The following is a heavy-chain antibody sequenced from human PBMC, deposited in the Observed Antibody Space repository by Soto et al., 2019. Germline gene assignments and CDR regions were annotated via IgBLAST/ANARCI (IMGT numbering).Heavy chain of an antibody. J-gene: IGHJ6*02. CDR1: GFTFSNAW. Sequence: GGSLRLSCAASGFTFSNAWMNWVRQAPGKGLEWVGRIKSKTDGGTTDYAAPVKGRFTISRDDSKNTLYLQMNSLKTEDTAVYYCTVKDSGSYPPYYYYGMDVWGQGTTVTVSS. CDR3: TVKDSGSYPPYYYYGMDV. D-gene: IGHD1-26*01. V-gene: IGHV3-15*07. CDR2: IKSKTDGGTT.